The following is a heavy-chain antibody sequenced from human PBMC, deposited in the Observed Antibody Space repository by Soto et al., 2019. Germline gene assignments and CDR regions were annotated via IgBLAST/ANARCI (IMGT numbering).Heavy chain of an antibody. CDR3: ARATYCTGGNCLLDY. Sequence: EVQLVESGGGLVQPGGSLRLSCAASEFTVTSNYMSWVRQAPGKGLEWVSVIYSGGSTYYADFVKGRFTISRDNSKNTVYLQMNSLRAEDTAVYYSARATYCTGGNCLLDYWGQGTLVTVSS. CDR1: EFTVTSNY. D-gene: IGHD2-15*01. CDR2: IYSGGST. J-gene: IGHJ4*02. V-gene: IGHV3-53*04.